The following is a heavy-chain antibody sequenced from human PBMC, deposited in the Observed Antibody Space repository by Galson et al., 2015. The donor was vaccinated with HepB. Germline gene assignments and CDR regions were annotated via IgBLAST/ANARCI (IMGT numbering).Heavy chain of an antibody. CDR3: ARDSPNHLGFGY. Sequence: SLRLSCAASGFTFGNYWMSWVRQAPGKGLEWVANINEEGSGKNYVDSVKGRFTISRDNTQNSVHLQMNSLRVEDTAVYYCARDSPNHLGFGYWGQGTLVTVSS. CDR1: GFTFGNYW. J-gene: IGHJ4*02. V-gene: IGHV3-7*03. CDR2: INEEGSGK.